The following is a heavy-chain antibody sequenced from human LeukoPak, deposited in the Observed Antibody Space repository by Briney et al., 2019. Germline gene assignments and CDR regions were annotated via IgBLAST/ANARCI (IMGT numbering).Heavy chain of an antibody. V-gene: IGHV3-30*18. Sequence: GGSLRLSCAASGFTFSSYGMHWVRQAPGKGLEWVAVISYDGSNKYYADSVKGRFTISRDNSKNTLYLQMNSLRAEDTAVYYCAKVDVLLWFGEETYGMDVWGQGTTVTVSS. CDR2: ISYDGSNK. D-gene: IGHD3-10*01. CDR1: GFTFSSYG. J-gene: IGHJ6*02. CDR3: AKVDVLLWFGEETYGMDV.